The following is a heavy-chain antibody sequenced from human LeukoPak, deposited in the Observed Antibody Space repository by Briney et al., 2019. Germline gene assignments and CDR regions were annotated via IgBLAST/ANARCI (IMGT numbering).Heavy chain of an antibody. CDR3: ARVSAQLLFYYYYYNMDV. CDR1: GYSISSGYD. CDR2: IYHSGST. J-gene: IGHJ6*03. D-gene: IGHD2-2*01. V-gene: IGHV4-38-2*01. Sequence: SETLSLTCAVSGYSISSGYDWGWIRQPPGKGLEWIGSIYHSGSTYYNPSLKSRVTISVDTSKNQFSLKLSSVTAADTAVYYCARVSAQLLFYYYYYNMDVWGKGTTVTVSS.